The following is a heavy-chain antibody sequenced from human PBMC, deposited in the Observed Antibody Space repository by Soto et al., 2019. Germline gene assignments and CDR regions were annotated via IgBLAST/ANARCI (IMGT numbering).Heavy chain of an antibody. J-gene: IGHJ5*02. CDR1: GGSISSSNW. CDR2: IYHSGST. Sequence: PSETLSLTCAVSGGSISSSNWWSWVRRPPGKGLEWIGEIYHSGSTNYNPSLKSRVTISVDKSKNQFSLKLSSVTAADTAVYYCARDMGYSSGWYVRYNWFDPWGQGTLVTVSS. D-gene: IGHD6-19*01. CDR3: ARDMGYSSGWYVRYNWFDP. V-gene: IGHV4-4*02.